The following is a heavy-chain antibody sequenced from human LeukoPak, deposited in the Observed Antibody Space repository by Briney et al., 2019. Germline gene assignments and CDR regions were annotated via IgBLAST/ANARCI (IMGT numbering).Heavy chain of an antibody. CDR1: GFTFSSYA. V-gene: IGHV3-30*01. CDR3: AGSPKYSNSWYEYFQH. Sequence: GGSLRLSCSASGFTFSSYAMHWVRQAPGKGLEWVAAISHDGSNKYHEDSVKGRFTISRDNSKNTVYLQMYSLRAEDTAVYFCAGSPKYSNSWYEYFQHWGQGTLVTVSS. CDR2: ISHDGSNK. J-gene: IGHJ1*01. D-gene: IGHD6-13*01.